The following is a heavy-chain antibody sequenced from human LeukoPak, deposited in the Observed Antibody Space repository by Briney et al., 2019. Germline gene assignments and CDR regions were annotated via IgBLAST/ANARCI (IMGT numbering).Heavy chain of an antibody. J-gene: IGHJ4*02. Sequence: SETLSLTCTVSGGSVSSGSYYWSWLRQPPGKGLEWIGEINHSGSTNYNPPLKSRVPISVDTSKNQFSLQLSSVSAADTAVYYCARGGSWFRGYFDYWGQGTLVTVSS. V-gene: IGHV4-39*07. CDR2: INHSGST. D-gene: IGHD6-13*01. CDR1: GGSVSSGSYY. CDR3: ARGGSWFRGYFDY.